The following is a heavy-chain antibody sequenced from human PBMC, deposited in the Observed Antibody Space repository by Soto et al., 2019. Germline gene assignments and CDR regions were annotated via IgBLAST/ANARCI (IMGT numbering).Heavy chain of an antibody. D-gene: IGHD1-20*01. V-gene: IGHV4-4*07. J-gene: IGHJ4*02. CDR2: ISINGNS. CDR3: ARESGDNWTHEVD. CDR1: GGSITDYS. Sequence: QVQVKESGPGLVKPSETLSLTCTVSGGSITDYSWSWIRQSAGKGLEWLGRISINGNSHYHPSLRSRVTMSIETSKNQFSLNLRSVTAADTAVYYCARESGDNWTHEVDWGQGTVVTVSS.